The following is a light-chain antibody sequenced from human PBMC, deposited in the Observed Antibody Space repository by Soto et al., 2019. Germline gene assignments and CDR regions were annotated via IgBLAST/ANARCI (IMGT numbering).Light chain of an antibody. V-gene: IGKV3-15*01. CDR3: QQYNNWSPET. CDR1: QSVSSN. CDR2: GAS. J-gene: IGKJ4*01. Sequence: IVMTQSPATLSVSPGERATLSCRASQSVSSNLAWYQQKPGQAPTLLIYGASTRANGIPARFSGSGSGAAQTLTISSLLEEDSAVYYCQQYNNWSPETFCGGTKVEIK.